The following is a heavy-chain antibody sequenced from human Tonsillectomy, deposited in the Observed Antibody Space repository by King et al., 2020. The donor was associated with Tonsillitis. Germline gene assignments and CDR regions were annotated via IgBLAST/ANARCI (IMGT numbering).Heavy chain of an antibody. Sequence: VQLVESGGGVVQPGGSLRLSCAASGLTFSSYGMHWVRQTPGKGLEWVAFIRYDGSNDCYVDSVKGRFTISRDNSKNTLYLQMSSLRAEDTAVYYCAKESAGLYGGCSRTSCYDGAFDIWGQGTMVTVSS. CDR3: AKESAGLYGGCSRTSCYDGAFDI. CDR1: GLTFSSYG. D-gene: IGHD2-2*01. CDR2: IRYDGSND. V-gene: IGHV3-30*02. J-gene: IGHJ3*02.